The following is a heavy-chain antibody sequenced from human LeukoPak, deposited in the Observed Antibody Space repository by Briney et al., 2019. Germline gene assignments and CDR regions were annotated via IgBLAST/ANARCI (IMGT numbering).Heavy chain of an antibody. CDR2: INHSGST. V-gene: IGHV4-34*01. CDR1: GGSFSGYY. D-gene: IGHD6-6*01. Sequence: SETLSLTCAVYGGSFSGYYWSWIRQPPGKGLEWIGEINHSGSTNYNPSLKSRVTISVDTSKNQFSLKLSSVTAADTAVYYCARTYSSSSGDCYYYMDVWGKGTTVTVSS. J-gene: IGHJ6*03. CDR3: ARTYSSSSGDCYYYMDV.